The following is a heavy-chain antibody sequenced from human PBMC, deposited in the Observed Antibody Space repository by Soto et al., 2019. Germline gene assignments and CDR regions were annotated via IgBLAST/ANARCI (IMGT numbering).Heavy chain of an antibody. D-gene: IGHD2-15*01. CDR1: GFTFSSYS. J-gene: IGHJ4*02. CDR3: ARVMGYYCSGGSCPEVVFDY. CDR2: ISGTSITI. Sequence: EVQLVESGGGLVQPGGSLRLSCAASGFTFSSYSMNWVRQAPGKGLEWISYISGTSITIYYADSVKGRFTISRDNAQTALYLHMNRRRDEDTAVYYCARVMGYYCSGGSCPEVVFDYWGQTTLGTVSS. V-gene: IGHV3-48*02.